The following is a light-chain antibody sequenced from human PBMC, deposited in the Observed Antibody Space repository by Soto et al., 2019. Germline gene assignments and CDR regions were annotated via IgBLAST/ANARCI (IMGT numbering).Light chain of an antibody. CDR3: KESLQSPRT. CDR2: LDF. Sequence: DIVLTQSPLSLPVIPGEPASISCRSSQSLLQSNGYNYLDWYLQRPGQSPQLLIYLDFNRASGVPGRFSGSGSGTDFTLKINRVEAEDVGVYYCKESLQSPRTFGQGTKVEIK. V-gene: IGKV2-28*01. J-gene: IGKJ1*01. CDR1: QSLLQSNGYNY.